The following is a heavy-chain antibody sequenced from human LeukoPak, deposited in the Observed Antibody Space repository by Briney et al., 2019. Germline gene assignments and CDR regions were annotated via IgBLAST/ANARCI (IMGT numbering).Heavy chain of an antibody. V-gene: IGHV3-23*01. Sequence: PGGSLRLSCAASGFTVTDYAMTWIRQSPGKGLEWVSSMSDIGPNTYYADSVKGRFTISRDNSKNTLYLQMNSLRAEDTAVYHCAKGLIYSNRVMNDAFDIWGQGTMVTVSS. CDR2: MSDIGPNT. CDR3: AKGLIYSNRVMNDAFDI. CDR1: GFTVTDYA. D-gene: IGHD6-13*01. J-gene: IGHJ3*02.